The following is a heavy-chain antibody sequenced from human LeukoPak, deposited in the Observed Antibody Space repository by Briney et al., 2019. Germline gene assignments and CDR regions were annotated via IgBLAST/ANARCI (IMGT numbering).Heavy chain of an antibody. CDR2: ISAYNGNT. CDR3: ARDSSQYDYVWGSYRYGTTIDY. J-gene: IGHJ4*02. CDR1: GYTFTSYG. D-gene: IGHD3-16*02. Sequence: GASVKVSCKASGYTFTSYGISWVRQAPGKGLEWMGWISAYNGNTNYAQKLQGRVTMTTDTSTSTAYMELRSLRSDDTAVYYCARDSSQYDYVWGSYRYGTTIDYWGQGTLVTVSS. V-gene: IGHV1-18*01.